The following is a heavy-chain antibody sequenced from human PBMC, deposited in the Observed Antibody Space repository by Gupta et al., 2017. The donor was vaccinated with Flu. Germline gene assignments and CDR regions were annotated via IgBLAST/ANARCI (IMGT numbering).Heavy chain of an antibody. CDR2: ISSSSSTV. Sequence: EVRLVDSGGGLVQPGGSLRLSCAASGFPFSSYEMNWVRQAPGKGLEWVSYISSSSSTVYYADSVKGRFTISRDNAKNSLYLQMNSLRVEDTAIYYCARDPRGGYYGGYFDYWGQGILVTVSS. CDR1: GFPFSSYE. J-gene: IGHJ4*02. D-gene: IGHD3-22*01. V-gene: IGHV3-48*03. CDR3: ARDPRGGYYGGYFDY.